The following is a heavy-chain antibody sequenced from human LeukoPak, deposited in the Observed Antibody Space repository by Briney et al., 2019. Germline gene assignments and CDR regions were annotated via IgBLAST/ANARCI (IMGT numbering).Heavy chain of an antibody. CDR2: ISAGSGNT. Sequence: GGSLRLSCAASGFRFSGYGMSWVRQAPGKGLEWDSSISAGSGNTDYADSVKGRFTISRDDSKNTLYLQMKSLRAEDTAVYYCAKSHEPYYYDSSGYYDDYWGQGTLVTVSS. D-gene: IGHD3-22*01. CDR1: GFRFSGYG. V-gene: IGHV3-23*01. CDR3: AKSHEPYYYDSSGYYDDY. J-gene: IGHJ4*02.